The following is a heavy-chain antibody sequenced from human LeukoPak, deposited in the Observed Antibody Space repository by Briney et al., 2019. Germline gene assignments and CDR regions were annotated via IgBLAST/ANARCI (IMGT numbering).Heavy chain of an antibody. CDR2: ILPIFRMT. Sequence: SVKVSCKASGGTFRNYPISWVRQAPGQGLEWMGGILPIFRMTNYAEKFQGRATITADESTTTAYLELNSLRSEDTAVYYCAICSSTWSGDRPDSWGQGSLVTVSS. CDR1: GGTFRNYP. D-gene: IGHD2-2*01. J-gene: IGHJ4*02. CDR3: AICSSTWSGDRPDS. V-gene: IGHV1-69*13.